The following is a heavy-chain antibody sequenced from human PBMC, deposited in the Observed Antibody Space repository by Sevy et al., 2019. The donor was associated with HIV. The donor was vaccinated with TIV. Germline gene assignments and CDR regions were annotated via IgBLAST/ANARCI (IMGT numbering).Heavy chain of an antibody. V-gene: IGHV3-49*03. J-gene: IGHJ4*02. CDR2: IRSKDYGGAT. Sequence: GESLKISCTGSGFTFGDYAMSWFRQAPGMGLEWVGFIRSKDYGGATEYAASVKGRFTISRDDSKSIADLQMNSLKTEDTGVYYCTRGYYYDSSGYSDYWGQGTLVTVSS. D-gene: IGHD3-22*01. CDR1: GFTFGDYA. CDR3: TRGYYYDSSGYSDY.